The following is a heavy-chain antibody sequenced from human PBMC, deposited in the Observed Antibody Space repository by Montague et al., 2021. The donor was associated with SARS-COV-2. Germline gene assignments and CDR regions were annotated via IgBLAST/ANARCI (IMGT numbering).Heavy chain of an antibody. V-gene: IGHV2-70*11. J-gene: IGHJ4*02. Sequence: PALVTPTQTLTLTCTFSGFSPSTSGMCVSWIRQPPGKALEWLARIDWDDDKYYSTSLKTRLTISKDTSKNQVVLTMTNMDPVDTATYYCAREIAGATVLDYWGQGTLVTVSS. D-gene: IGHD1-26*01. CDR2: IDWDDDK. CDR3: AREIAGATVLDY. CDR1: GFSPSTSGMC.